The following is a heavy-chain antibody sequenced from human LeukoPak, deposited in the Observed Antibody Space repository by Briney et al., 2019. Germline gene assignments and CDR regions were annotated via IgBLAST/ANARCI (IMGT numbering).Heavy chain of an antibody. CDR2: MNPNSGNT. Sequence: ASVKVSCKASGYTFTSYDISWVRQATGQGLEWMGWMNPNSGNTGYAQKFQGRVTMTRNTSISTAYMELSSLRSEDTAVYYCARGNDFWSGYYRKAFDIWGQGTMVTVSS. J-gene: IGHJ3*02. CDR3: ARGNDFWSGYYRKAFDI. CDR1: GYTFTSYD. V-gene: IGHV1-8*01. D-gene: IGHD3-3*01.